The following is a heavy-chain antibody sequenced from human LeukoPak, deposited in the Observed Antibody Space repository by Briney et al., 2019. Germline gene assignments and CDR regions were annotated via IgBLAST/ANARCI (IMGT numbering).Heavy chain of an antibody. J-gene: IGHJ4*02. CDR1: GFTFNIYS. CDR3: ARREYSGSYPFDY. V-gene: IGHV3-48*04. D-gene: IGHD1-26*01. Sequence: GGSLRLSCAASGFTFNIYSLNWVRQAPGKGLEWVSYIDSSSTTIYYADSVKGRFTMSRDNAKKSVYLQMNSLGAEDTAVYYCARREYSGSYPFDYWGQGTLVTV. CDR2: IDSSSTTI.